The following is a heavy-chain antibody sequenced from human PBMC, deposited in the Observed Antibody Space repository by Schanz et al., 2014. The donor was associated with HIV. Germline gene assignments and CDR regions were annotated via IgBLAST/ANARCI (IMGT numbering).Heavy chain of an antibody. Sequence: QVQLVESGGGVVQPGRSLRLSCAGSGFSFDTFGIPWVRQAPGKGLEWLAVISYDGRNKKFANSVKGRFTISRDNSKNTVYLQAKSLRPEDTAVYYCAREDWSLPDWGQGTLVTVSS. J-gene: IGHJ4*02. CDR1: GFSFDTFG. CDR3: AREDWSLPD. V-gene: IGHV3-30*03. D-gene: IGHD3-3*01. CDR2: ISYDGRNK.